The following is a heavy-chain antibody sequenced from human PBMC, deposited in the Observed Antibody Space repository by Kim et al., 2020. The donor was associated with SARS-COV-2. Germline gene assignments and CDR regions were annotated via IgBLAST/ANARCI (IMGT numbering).Heavy chain of an antibody. CDR1: GFTFSSYA. CDR3: ANYGSGSYYMSYYYYGMDV. Sequence: GGSLRLSCAASGFTFSSYAMSWVRQAPGKGLEWVSAISGSGGSTYYADSVKGRFTISRDNSKNTLYLQMNILRAEDTAVYYCANYGSGSYYMSYYYYGMDVWGQGTTVTVSS. D-gene: IGHD3-10*01. J-gene: IGHJ6*02. CDR2: ISGSGGST. V-gene: IGHV3-23*01.